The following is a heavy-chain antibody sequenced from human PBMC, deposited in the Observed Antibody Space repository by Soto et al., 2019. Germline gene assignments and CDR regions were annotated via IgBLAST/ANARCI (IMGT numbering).Heavy chain of an antibody. CDR2: LTSSGGTT. CDR3: ARARDGSRTEFYFDY. CDR1: GFTFSRHG. V-gene: IGHV3-23*01. J-gene: IGHJ4*02. Sequence: GGSLRLSCAASGFTFSRHGMSWVRQAPGKGLEWVSALTSSGGTTYYADSVKGRFTISRDNPKNTLYLQMNSLIVEDTAVYYCARARDGSRTEFYFDYWGQGTLVTVSS. D-gene: IGHD2-21*02.